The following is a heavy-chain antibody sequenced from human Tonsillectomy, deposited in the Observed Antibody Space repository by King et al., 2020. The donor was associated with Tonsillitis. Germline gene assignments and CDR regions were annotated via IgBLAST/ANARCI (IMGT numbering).Heavy chain of an antibody. D-gene: IGHD3-3*01. CDR2: IWHDGSNK. J-gene: IGHJ3*02. CDR3: AREGDFWSGDDAFDI. V-gene: IGHV3-33*01. CDR1: GFIFSSYA. Sequence: VQLGESGGGVVQPGRSLRLSCAASGFIFSSYAMHWVRQAPGKGLEWVAVIWHDGSNKYFVDSVKGRFTISRDNSKNTLFLQMNSLRADDAAVYYCAREGDFWSGDDAFDIWGQGTMVTVSS.